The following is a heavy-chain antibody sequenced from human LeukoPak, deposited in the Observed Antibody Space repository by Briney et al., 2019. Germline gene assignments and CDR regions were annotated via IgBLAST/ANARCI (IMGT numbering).Heavy chain of an antibody. CDR2: IYSDNT. Sequence: PGGSLRLSCAASGFTVSSNSMSWVRQAPGKGLEWVSFIYSDNTHYSDSVKGRFTISRDNSKNTLYLQMSSLRAEDTAVYYCARRAGAYSHPYDYWGQGTLVTVS. J-gene: IGHJ4*02. CDR3: ARRAGAYSHPYDY. D-gene: IGHD4/OR15-4a*01. V-gene: IGHV3-53*01. CDR1: GFTVSSNS.